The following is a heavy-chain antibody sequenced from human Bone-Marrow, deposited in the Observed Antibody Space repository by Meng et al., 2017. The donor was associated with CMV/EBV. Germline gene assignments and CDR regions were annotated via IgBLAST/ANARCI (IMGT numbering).Heavy chain of an antibody. CDR2: IKSKTDGGTT. J-gene: IGHJ4*02. V-gene: IGHV3-15*01. D-gene: IGHD2-15*01. CDR3: TVRTALGYCSGGSCYNRFDY. CDR1: GFTFGDYA. Sequence: GESLKISCTASGFTFGDYAMNWVRQAPGKGLEWVGRIKSKTDGGTTDYAAPVKGRFTISRDDSKNTLYLQMNSLKTEDTAVYYCTVRTALGYCSGGSCYNRFDYWGQGTLVTVS.